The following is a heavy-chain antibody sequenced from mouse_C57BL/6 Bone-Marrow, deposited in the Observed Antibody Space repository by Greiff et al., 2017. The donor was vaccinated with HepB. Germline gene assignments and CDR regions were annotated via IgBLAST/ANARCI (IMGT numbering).Heavy chain of an antibody. D-gene: IGHD2-4*01. J-gene: IGHJ3*01. CDR2: ISNDGGST. Sequence: EVHLVESGGGLVQPGGSLKLSCAASGFTFSDYYMYWVRQTPEKGLEWVAYISNDGGSTNYPDTVKGRFTITTDNAKNTLYLQMSRLKYEDTAMYYCARRDPRYYDWFAYWGQGTLVTVSA. CDR1: GFTFSDYY. CDR3: ARRDPRYYDWFAY. V-gene: IGHV5-12*01.